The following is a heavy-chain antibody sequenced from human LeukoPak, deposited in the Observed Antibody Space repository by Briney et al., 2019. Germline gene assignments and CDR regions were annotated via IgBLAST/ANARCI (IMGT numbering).Heavy chain of an antibody. CDR3: AELGITMIGGV. J-gene: IGHJ6*04. CDR1: GFTFSSYE. CDR2: ISSSGSTI. D-gene: IGHD3-10*02. V-gene: IGHV3-48*03. Sequence: GGSLRLSCAASGFTFSSYEMNWVRQAPGKGLEWVSYISSSGSTINYADSVKGRFTISRDNAKNSLYLQMNSLRAEDTAVYYCAELGITMIGGVWGRGTTVTVSS.